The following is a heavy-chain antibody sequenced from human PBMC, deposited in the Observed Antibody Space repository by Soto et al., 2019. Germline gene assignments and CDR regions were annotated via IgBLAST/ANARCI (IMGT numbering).Heavy chain of an antibody. J-gene: IGHJ5*02. V-gene: IGHV4-34*01. CDR3: ARSPGGPWFDP. CDR2: INQSGSP. CDR1: GGSFSGYY. Sequence: PSETLSLTCVVYGGSFSGYYWSWIRQPPGKGLEWLGEINQSGSPNYNPSIKSRVTISVDTSKNQFSLKLSSVTAADTAVYYCARSPGGPWFDPWGQGTLVTVSS.